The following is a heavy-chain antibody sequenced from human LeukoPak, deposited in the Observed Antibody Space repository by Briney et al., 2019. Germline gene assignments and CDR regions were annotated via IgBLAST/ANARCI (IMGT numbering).Heavy chain of an antibody. CDR2: ILYNGRTT. V-gene: IGHV4-59*01. CDR1: GGSLSPYY. D-gene: IGHD1-1*01. CDR3: ARVGDWNDLVY. Sequence: SETLSLTCTVSGGSLSPYYWSWIRQAPGKGLQWIGYILYNGRTTNYNPSLKSRATILVDTSNNQFSLKLNSVTAADTAVYYCARVGDWNDLVYWGQGILVTVSS. J-gene: IGHJ4*02.